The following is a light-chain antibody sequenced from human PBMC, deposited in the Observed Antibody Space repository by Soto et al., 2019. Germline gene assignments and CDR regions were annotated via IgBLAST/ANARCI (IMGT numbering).Light chain of an antibody. J-gene: IGKJ5*01. V-gene: IGKV4-1*01. CDR2: WAS. CDR3: QQYYSTPLT. CDR1: QSVLYSSNNKNY. Sequence: DIVMTQSPDSLAVSLGEKTNLNCKSSQSVLYSSNNKNYLAWYQQKPGQPPKLLIYWASTRESGVPDRFSGSGSGTDFTLTISSLQAEDVAVYYCQQYYSTPLTFGQGTRLEIK.